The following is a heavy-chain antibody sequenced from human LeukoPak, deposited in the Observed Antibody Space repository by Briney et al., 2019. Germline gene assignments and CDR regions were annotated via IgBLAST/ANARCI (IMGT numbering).Heavy chain of an antibody. CDR1: GGSFSGYY. D-gene: IGHD3-9*01. V-gene: IGHV4-34*01. Sequence: SETLSLTCAVYGGSFSGYYWSWIRQPPGKGLEWTGEINHSGSTNYNPSLKSRVTISVDTSKNQFSLKLSSVTAADTAVYYCATQLRYFDWTNLYYFDYWGQGTLVTVSS. CDR3: ATQLRYFDWTNLYYFDY. J-gene: IGHJ4*02. CDR2: INHSGST.